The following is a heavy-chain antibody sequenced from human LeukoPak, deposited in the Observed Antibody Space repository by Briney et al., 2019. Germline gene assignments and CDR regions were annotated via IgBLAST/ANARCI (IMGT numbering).Heavy chain of an antibody. D-gene: IGHD3-22*01. CDR1: GGSISPYY. Sequence: ASETLSLTFTVSGGSISPYYWSWIRQPPGKGLEWIGYIYYSGSTNYNPSLKSRVTISVDRSRNQFSLKLTSVTATDAAVYYCARVLIDSYYVVDYWGQGTLVTVSS. J-gene: IGHJ4*02. V-gene: IGHV4-59*01. CDR3: ARVLIDSYYVVDY. CDR2: IYYSGST.